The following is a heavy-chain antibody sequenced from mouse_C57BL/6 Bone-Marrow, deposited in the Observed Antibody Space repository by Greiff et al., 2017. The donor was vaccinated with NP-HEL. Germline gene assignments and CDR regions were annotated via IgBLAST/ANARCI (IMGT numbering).Heavy chain of an antibody. CDR2: IWWDDDK. V-gene: IGHV8-8*01. J-gene: IGHJ3*01. CDR1: GFSLSTFGMG. Sequence: QVTLKVSGPGILQPSQTLSLTCSFSGFSLSTFGMGVGWIRQPSGKGLEWLAHIWWDDDKYYNPALKRRLPISKDTSKNQVFLKIANVDTADTATYYCARIDYYGSSYAWFAYWGQGTLVTVSA. CDR3: ARIDYYGSSYAWFAY. D-gene: IGHD1-1*01.